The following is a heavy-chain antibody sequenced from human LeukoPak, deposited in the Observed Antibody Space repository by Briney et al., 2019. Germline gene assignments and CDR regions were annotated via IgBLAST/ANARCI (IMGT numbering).Heavy chain of an antibody. V-gene: IGHV3-7*05. Sequence: GGSLRLSCAASGFTFSDYWMTWVRQAPGKGLEWVANIKQDGSEKYYVDSVKGRFTISRDNAKNSLYLQMNSLRAEDTAVYYCATGWGSNAYWGRGTLVTVSS. D-gene: IGHD3-16*01. CDR1: GFTFSDYW. CDR2: IKQDGSEK. CDR3: ATGWGSNAY. J-gene: IGHJ4*02.